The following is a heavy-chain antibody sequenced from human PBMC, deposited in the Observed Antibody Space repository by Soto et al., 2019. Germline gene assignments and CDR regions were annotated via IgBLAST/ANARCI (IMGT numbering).Heavy chain of an antibody. CDR1: GYTFTGYY. J-gene: IGHJ4*02. Sequence: ASVKVSCKASGYTFTGYYMHWVRQAPGQGLEWMGWINPNSGGTNYAQTLQGRVTMTRDTSISTAYMELSRLRSDDTAVYYCARELGEAVAGIRDFDYWGQGTLVTVSS. D-gene: IGHD6-19*01. V-gene: IGHV1-2*02. CDR2: INPNSGGT. CDR3: ARELGEAVAGIRDFDY.